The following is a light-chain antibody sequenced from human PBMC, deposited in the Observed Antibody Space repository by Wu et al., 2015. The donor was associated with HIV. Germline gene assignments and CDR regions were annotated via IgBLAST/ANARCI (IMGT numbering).Light chain of an antibody. J-gene: IGKJ1*01. CDR1: QSISSW. V-gene: IGKV1-5*03. CDR2: KAS. Sequence: DIQMTQSPSTLSASVGDRVTTTCRANQSISSWLAWYQQKPGTAPKLLIYKASSLESGVPSRFSGSGSGTEFTLTISSLQPDDFATYYCQQYKSYPWTFGQGTKVEIK. CDR3: QQYKSYPWT.